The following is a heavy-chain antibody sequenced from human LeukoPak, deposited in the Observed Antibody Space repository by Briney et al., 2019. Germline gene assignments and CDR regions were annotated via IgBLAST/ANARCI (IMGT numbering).Heavy chain of an antibody. Sequence: GGSLRLSCAASGFTFSSYAMSWVRQAPGKGLEWVSAISGSGGSTYYADSVKGRFTISRDNSKNTLYLQMNSLRAEDTAVYYCAKDDGEDTAMIYFDYWGQGTLVTVSS. V-gene: IGHV3-23*01. CDR2: ISGSGGST. CDR1: GFTFSSYA. J-gene: IGHJ4*02. CDR3: AKDDGEDTAMIYFDY. D-gene: IGHD5-18*01.